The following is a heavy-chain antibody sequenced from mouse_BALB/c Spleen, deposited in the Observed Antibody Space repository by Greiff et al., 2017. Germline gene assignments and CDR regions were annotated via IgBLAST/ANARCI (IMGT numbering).Heavy chain of an antibody. J-gene: IGHJ4*01. CDR1: GFTFSSFG. CDR3: ARWGGDPMDY. V-gene: IGHV5-17*02. CDR2: ISSGSSTI. Sequence: EVKLVESGGGLVQPGGSRKLSCAASGFTFSSFGMHWVRQAPEKGLEWVSYISSGSSTIYYADTVKGRFTISRDNPKNTLFLQMTSLRSEDTAMYYCARWGGDPMDYWGQGTSVTVSS.